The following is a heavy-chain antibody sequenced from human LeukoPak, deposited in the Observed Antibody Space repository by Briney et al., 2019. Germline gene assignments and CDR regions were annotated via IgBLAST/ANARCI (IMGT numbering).Heavy chain of an antibody. CDR1: GFTFSNYW. V-gene: IGHV3-7*01. J-gene: IGHJ4*02. CDR3: VSTFWATSPNY. Sequence: GGSLRLSCEGSGFTFSNYWMGWVRQAPGKGLQWVANIKTDGSEKYYVDSVKGRFTISRDNAKNSLYLQMNSLRAEDTAVYYCVSTFWATSPNYWGQGTLVTVSS. D-gene: IGHD3-3*01. CDR2: IKTDGSEK.